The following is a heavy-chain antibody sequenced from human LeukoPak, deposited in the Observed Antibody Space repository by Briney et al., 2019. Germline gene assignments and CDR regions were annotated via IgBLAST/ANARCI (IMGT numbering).Heavy chain of an antibody. V-gene: IGHV2-70*01. CDR3: ARTVTYSSSWYRFDY. J-gene: IGHJ4*02. CDR2: IDWDDDK. Sequence: SGPALVKPTQTLTLTCTFSGFSLSTSGMCVSWIRRPPGKALEWLALIDWDDDKYYSTSLKTRLTISKDTSKNQVVLTMTNMDPVDTATYYCARTVTYSSSWYRFDYWGQGTLVTVSS. CDR1: GFSLSTSGMC. D-gene: IGHD6-13*01.